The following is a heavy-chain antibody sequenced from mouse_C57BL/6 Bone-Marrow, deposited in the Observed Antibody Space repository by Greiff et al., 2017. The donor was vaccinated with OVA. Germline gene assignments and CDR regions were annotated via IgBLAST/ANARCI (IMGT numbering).Heavy chain of an antibody. D-gene: IGHD1-1*01. CDR3: ARDGTTVGGYFDY. V-gene: IGHV3-6*01. Sequence: EVKLMESGPGLVKPSQSLSLTCSVTGYSITSGYYWNWIRQFPGNKLEWMGYISYDGSNNYNPSLKNRISITRDTSKNQFFLKLNSVTTEDTATYYCARDGTTVGGYFDYWGQGTTLTVSS. CDR2: ISYDGSN. CDR1: GYSITSGYY. J-gene: IGHJ2*01.